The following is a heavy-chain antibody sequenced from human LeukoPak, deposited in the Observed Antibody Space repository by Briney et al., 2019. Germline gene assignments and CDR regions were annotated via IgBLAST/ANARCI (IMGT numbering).Heavy chain of an antibody. D-gene: IGHD3/OR15-3a*01. CDR3: ARDLRKSADYYFDY. Sequence: GGSLRLSCAASGFIFNNNAIHWVRQAPGKGLEWVVVISFDGRDKHHADSVKGRFTISRDNSKNTLYLQMSSLRVEDTAMYYCARDLRKSADYYFDYWGQGTLVTVSS. CDR1: GFIFNNNA. V-gene: IGHV3-30*04. J-gene: IGHJ4*02. CDR2: ISFDGRDK.